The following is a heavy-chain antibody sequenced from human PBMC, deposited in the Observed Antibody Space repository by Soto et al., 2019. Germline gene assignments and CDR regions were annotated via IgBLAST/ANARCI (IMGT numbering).Heavy chain of an antibody. CDR1: GGSISSSSYY. CDR2: IYYSGST. Sequence: SETLSLTCTVSGGSISSSSYYWGWIRQPPGKGLKWIGSIYYSGSTYYNPSLKSRVTISVDTSKNQFSLKLSSVTAADTAVYYCREDRSVWGQGTTVTVSS. CDR3: REDRSV. J-gene: IGHJ6*02. V-gene: IGHV4-39*01.